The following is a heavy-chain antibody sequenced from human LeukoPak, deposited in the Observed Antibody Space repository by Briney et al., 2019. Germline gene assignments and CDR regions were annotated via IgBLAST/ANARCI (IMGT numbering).Heavy chain of an antibody. CDR2: IKQDGNEK. Sequence: GGSLRLSCVASGFTFSGYWMSWVRQAPGKGLEWVANIKQDGNEKYYVDSVKGRFTISRDNAKNSLYLQMNSLRAEDTAVYYCAKGGSSSWDYFDHWGQGTLVTVSS. D-gene: IGHD6-13*01. CDR3: AKGGSSSWDYFDH. V-gene: IGHV3-7*03. J-gene: IGHJ4*02. CDR1: GFTFSGYW.